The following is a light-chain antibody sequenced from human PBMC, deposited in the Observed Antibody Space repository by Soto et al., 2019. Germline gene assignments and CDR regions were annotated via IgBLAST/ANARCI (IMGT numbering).Light chain of an antibody. CDR3: QQYNNWPLT. V-gene: IGKV3-15*01. J-gene: IGKJ4*01. CDR1: QSVSSN. Sequence: EIVMTQSPATLSVSPGERATLSCRASQSVSSNLAWYQQKPGQAPRLLIYGASTRATGIPARFSGSGSGTEFTLTISSLQPEDFAVYYCQQYNNWPLTVGGGTKVDSK. CDR2: GAS.